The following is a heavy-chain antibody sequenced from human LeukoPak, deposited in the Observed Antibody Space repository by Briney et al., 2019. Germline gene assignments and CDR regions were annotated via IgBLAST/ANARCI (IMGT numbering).Heavy chain of an antibody. CDR3: ARVFGSSGWYRISHSYYMDV. Sequence: PGGSLRLSCAASGFTVSSNYMSWVRQAPGKGLEWVSVIYSGGSTYYADSVKGRFTISRDNSKNTLYLQMNSLRAEDTAVYYCARVFGSSGWYRISHSYYMDVWGKGTTVTISS. CDR1: GFTVSSNY. J-gene: IGHJ6*03. D-gene: IGHD6-19*01. CDR2: IYSGGST. V-gene: IGHV3-53*01.